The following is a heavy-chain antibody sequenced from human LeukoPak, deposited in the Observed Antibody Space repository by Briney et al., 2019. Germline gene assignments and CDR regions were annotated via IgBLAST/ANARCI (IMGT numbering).Heavy chain of an antibody. D-gene: IGHD2-15*01. CDR2: IDAGNGNT. CDR3: AADRDCSDSRCHPYNFDY. Sequence: SVKVSCKASGFTFSSSAVQWVRQARGQRLEWIGRIDAGNGNTNYAQKFQERVTITRDMSTSTAYMELSSLRSDDTAVYYCAADRDCSDSRCHPYNFDYWGQGTLVTVST. J-gene: IGHJ4*02. CDR1: GFTFSSSA. V-gene: IGHV1-58*01.